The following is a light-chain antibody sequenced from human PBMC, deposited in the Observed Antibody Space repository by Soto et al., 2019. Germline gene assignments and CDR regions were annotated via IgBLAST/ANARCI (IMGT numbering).Light chain of an antibody. Sequence: EIVLTQSPGTLSLSPGERATLSCRASQSVSSSYLAWYQQKPGQAPRLLIYGASTRATGIPDRFSGSGSGTDFTLTISRLELEDFAVYSCHLCGSPPHTFGQGTKLEIK. J-gene: IGKJ2*01. CDR2: GAS. V-gene: IGKV3-20*01. CDR1: QSVSSSY. CDR3: HLCGSPPHT.